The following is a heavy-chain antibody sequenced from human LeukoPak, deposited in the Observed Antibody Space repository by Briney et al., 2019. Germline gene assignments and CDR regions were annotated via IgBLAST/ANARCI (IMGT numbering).Heavy chain of an antibody. CDR3: ARMLIYSSVQRGGCFDY. CDR2: ISGSGGNT. D-gene: IGHD6-19*01. J-gene: IGHJ4*02. V-gene: IGHV3-23*01. Sequence: GGSLRLSCAASGFTFSTYAMSWVRQAPRKRLEWVSAISGSGGNTYYADSVKGRFTISRDNSKNTLYLQMNSLRPEDTAVYYCARMLIYSSVQRGGCFDYWGQGTLVTVSS. CDR1: GFTFSTYA.